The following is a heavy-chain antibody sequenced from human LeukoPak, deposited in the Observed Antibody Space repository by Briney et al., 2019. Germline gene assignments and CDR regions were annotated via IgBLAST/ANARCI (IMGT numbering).Heavy chain of an antibody. CDR3: ARDPAGEDYFDY. CDR1: GYTFTGYY. CDR2: INPNSGGT. D-gene: IGHD1-26*01. V-gene: IGHV1-2*06. J-gene: IGHJ4*02. Sequence: ASVKVSCKASGYTFTGYYMHWVRQAPGQGLEWMGRINPNSGGTNYAQKFQGRVTMTRDTSISTAYMELSRLRSDDTAVYYCARDPAGEDYFDYWGQGTLVTVSS.